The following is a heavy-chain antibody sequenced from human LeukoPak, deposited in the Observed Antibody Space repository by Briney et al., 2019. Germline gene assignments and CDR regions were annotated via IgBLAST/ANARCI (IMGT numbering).Heavy chain of an antibody. Sequence: SETLSVTCTVSGASITSYYWTWIRQPPGKGLEWIGYIYHSGNTNSNPSLKSRVTISVDTTKNQFSLKLSSVTAADTAVYYCARSIIVVVAAGALDIWGQGTMVTVSS. CDR2: IYHSGNT. J-gene: IGHJ3*02. V-gene: IGHV4-59*08. CDR3: ARSIIVVVAAGALDI. D-gene: IGHD2-21*02. CDR1: GASITSYY.